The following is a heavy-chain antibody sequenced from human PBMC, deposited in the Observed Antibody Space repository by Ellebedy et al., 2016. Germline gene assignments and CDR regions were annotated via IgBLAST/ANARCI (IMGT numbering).Heavy chain of an antibody. CDR3: ARDRPTTGTFDS. J-gene: IGHJ4*02. D-gene: IGHD4-17*01. Sequence: GFIFRTSWMTWVRQAPGKGLEWIVYNYHNGGTVYNHSLNSRVTISVDTSKNQLSLRLDSVTAADTAMYYCARDRPTTGTFDSWGQGILVTVSS. V-gene: IGHV4-59*01. CDR2: NYHNGGT. CDR1: GFIFRTS.